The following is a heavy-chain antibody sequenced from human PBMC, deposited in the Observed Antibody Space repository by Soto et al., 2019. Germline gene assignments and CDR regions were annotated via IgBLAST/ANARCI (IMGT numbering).Heavy chain of an antibody. CDR1: GIRFDDNA. CDR3: ARLGPGD. J-gene: IGHJ4*02. CDR2: ISRDGSSS. D-gene: IGHD7-27*01. V-gene: IGHV5-10-1*01. Sequence: PGEPLKISYKVSGIRFDDNAISWVRQMPGKGLEWMGRISRDGSSSSYSPSFQGHVSIYADRTTNTAYLQWSNLTTSDTAMYYCARLGPGDWGQGTLVTVSS.